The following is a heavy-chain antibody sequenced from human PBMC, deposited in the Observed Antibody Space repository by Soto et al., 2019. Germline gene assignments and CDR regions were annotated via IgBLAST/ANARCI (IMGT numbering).Heavy chain of an antibody. V-gene: IGHV1-3*01. CDR3: ARAGQQLVLLSWFDP. CDR2: INAGNGNT. Sequence: ASVKVSCKASGYTFTSYAMHWVRQAPGQRLEWMGWINAGNGNTKYSQKFQGRVTITRDTSASTAYMELSSLRSEDTAVYYCARAGQQLVLLSWFDPWGQGTLVTVSS. D-gene: IGHD6-13*01. CDR1: GYTFTSYA. J-gene: IGHJ5*02.